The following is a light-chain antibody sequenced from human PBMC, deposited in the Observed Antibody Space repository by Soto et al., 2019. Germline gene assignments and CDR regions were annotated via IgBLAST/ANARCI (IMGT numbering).Light chain of an antibody. CDR1: QSVSSN. CDR3: QQYDNWPPPWT. CDR2: GAS. V-gene: IGKV3-15*01. Sequence: EIVMTQSPVTLSVSPGERATLSCRASQSVSSNLAWYQQKPGQAPRLLIYGASTRATGIPARFSGSGSGTEFTLTISSLQSEDFAVYYCQQYDNWPPPWTFGRGTKVEIK. J-gene: IGKJ1*01.